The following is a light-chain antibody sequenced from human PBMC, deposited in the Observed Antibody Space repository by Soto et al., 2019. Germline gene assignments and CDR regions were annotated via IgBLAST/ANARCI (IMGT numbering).Light chain of an antibody. V-gene: IGLV2-14*01. CDR1: SSDIGAYNS. CDR2: DVS. CDR3: ASYTSARIRV. J-gene: IGLJ2*01. Sequence: QSVLTQPASVSASPGQSITISCTGTSSDIGAYNSVSWYQQHPGKAPQLMIYDVSYRPSGISSRFSGSKSGNMASMTISGLQADDYADYYCASYTSARIRVFGGGTKVTV.